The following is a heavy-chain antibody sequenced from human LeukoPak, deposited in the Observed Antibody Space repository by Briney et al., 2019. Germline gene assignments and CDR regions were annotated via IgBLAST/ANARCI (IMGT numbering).Heavy chain of an antibody. Sequence: GSLRLSCAASGFTFSTYNIHWVRQAPGKGLEWVAVISYDGSNKWYADSVKGRFTISRDNSKNMLYLQMNSLRAEDTAVYYCASFFYYYYMDVWGKGTTVTISS. CDR3: ASFFYYYYMDV. CDR1: GFTFSTYN. V-gene: IGHV3-30*04. J-gene: IGHJ6*03. CDR2: ISYDGSNK. D-gene: IGHD3-3*01.